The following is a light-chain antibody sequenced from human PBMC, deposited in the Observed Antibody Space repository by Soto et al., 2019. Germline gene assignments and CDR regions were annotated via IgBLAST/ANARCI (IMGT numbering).Light chain of an antibody. CDR1: KRLYQSDENPN. J-gene: IGKJ2*01. Sequence: DIVMTKPQFPPLDTLEKPTPISSRSIKRLYQSDENPNLGWLQQRPGQPPRPLINKISNRSSGVPDRFSGSGAGTDFTLKISRVEAEDVGVYYCMQATQFPQAFGQGTKLEIK. CDR2: KIS. CDR3: MQATQFPQA. V-gene: IGKV2-24*01.